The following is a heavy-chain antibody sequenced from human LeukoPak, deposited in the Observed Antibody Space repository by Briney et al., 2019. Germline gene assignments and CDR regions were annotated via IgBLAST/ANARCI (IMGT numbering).Heavy chain of an antibody. CDR1: GLTFSGSA. CDR2: IRSKANSYAT. V-gene: IGHV3-73*01. Sequence: GGSLRLSCAASGLTFSGSAMHWVRQASGKGLEWVGRIRSKANSYATAYAASVKGRFTISRDDSKNTAYLQMNSLKTEDTAVYYCTSCSSTSCSLTPEYWGQGTLVTVSS. CDR3: TSCSSTSCSLTPEY. J-gene: IGHJ4*02. D-gene: IGHD2-2*01.